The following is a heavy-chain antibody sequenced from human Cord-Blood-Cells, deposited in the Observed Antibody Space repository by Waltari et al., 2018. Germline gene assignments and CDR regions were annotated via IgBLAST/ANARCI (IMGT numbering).Heavy chain of an antibody. CDR3: ARRYYYDSSGYYFDY. J-gene: IGHJ4*02. CDR2: IYPGDSDT. Sequence: EVQLVQSGADVKKPGESLKISCKGSGYSFTSYWIGWVRQMTGKGLEWMGIIYPGDSDTRYSPSFQGQVTISADKSISTAYLQWSSLKASDTAMYYCARRYYYDSSGYYFDYWGQGTLVTVSS. D-gene: IGHD3-22*01. CDR1: GYSFTSYW. V-gene: IGHV5-51*01.